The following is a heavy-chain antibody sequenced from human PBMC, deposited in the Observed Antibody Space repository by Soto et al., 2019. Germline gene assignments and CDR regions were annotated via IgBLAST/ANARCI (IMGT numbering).Heavy chain of an antibody. CDR3: TCTGIAVAGTTT. D-gene: IGHD6-19*01. J-gene: IGHJ5*02. Sequence: SLRLSCAASGFTFSGSAMHWVRQASGKGLEWVGRIRSKANSYATAYAASVKGRFTISRDDSKNTAYLQMNSLKTEDTAVYYCTCTGIAVAGTTTWGQGTLVTVSS. V-gene: IGHV3-73*01. CDR1: GFTFSGSA. CDR2: IRSKANSYAT.